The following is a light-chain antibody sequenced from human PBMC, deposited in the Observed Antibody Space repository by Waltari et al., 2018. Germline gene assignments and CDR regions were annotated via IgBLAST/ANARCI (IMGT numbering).Light chain of an antibody. Sequence: ELVLTQSPDTLSLSPGETATLSCRASQAVTADYLAWYQQKPGQAPRLLIYRASSRATGIPDRFSGSGSGTDFTLTISRLEPEDFAVYYCQQYGSSLRTFGQGTKVEI. J-gene: IGKJ1*01. CDR2: RAS. CDR3: QQYGSSLRT. V-gene: IGKV3-20*01. CDR1: QAVTADY.